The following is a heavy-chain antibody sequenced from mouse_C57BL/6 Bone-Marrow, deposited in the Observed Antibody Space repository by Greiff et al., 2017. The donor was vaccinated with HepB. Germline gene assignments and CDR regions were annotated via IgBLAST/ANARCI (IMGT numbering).Heavy chain of an antibody. V-gene: IGHV5-9-1*02. D-gene: IGHD3-3*01. Sequence: EVMLVESGEGLVKPGGSLKLSCAASGFTFSSYAMSWVRQTPEKRLEWVAYISSGGDYIYYADTVKGRVTISRDNARNTLYLQMSSLKSEDTAMYYCTREGWDEAYWGQGTLVTVSA. CDR1: GFTFSSYA. CDR3: TREGWDEAY. J-gene: IGHJ3*01. CDR2: ISSGGDYI.